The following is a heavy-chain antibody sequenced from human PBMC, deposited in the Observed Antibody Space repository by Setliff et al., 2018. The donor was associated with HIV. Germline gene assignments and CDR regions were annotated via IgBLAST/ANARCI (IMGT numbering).Heavy chain of an antibody. CDR1: GGPLSGHY. J-gene: IGHJ4*02. CDR2: TSHSGKT. Sequence: SETLSLTCAVYGGPLSGHYWSWIRQPPGQGLEWIGETSHSGKTNYNPSLKSRVTISVDTSKNQFSLKLISVTAADTAVYYCARGEPPASRSGLLYWGQGMLVTVSS. D-gene: IGHD3-22*01. CDR3: ARGEPPASRSGLLY. V-gene: IGHV4-34*01.